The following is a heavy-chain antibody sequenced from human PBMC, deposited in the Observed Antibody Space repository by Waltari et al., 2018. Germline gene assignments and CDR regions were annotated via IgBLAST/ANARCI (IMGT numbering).Heavy chain of an antibody. Sequence: QVQLVQSGAEAKKPGSSVRVSCRASGGTFTSDTINWVRQAPGKGLEWMGRIMPDHSETEYAVKFQGRITIAAGTSTGTVYMELSSLRSDDTAVYYCAGGDGGYYYHKMDVWGQGTTVTVSS. V-gene: IGHV1-69*02. CDR1: GGTFTSDT. J-gene: IGHJ6*02. CDR3: AGGDGGYYYHKMDV. CDR2: IMPDHSET. D-gene: IGHD3-22*01.